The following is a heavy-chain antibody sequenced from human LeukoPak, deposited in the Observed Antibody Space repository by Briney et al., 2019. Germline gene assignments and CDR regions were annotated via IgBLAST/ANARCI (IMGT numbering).Heavy chain of an antibody. CDR3: AKGGSNPGRHNSAWGSVDV. CDR2: FDPENGET. V-gene: IGHV1-24*01. J-gene: IGHJ6*02. CDR1: GYTLTELA. D-gene: IGHD3-16*01. Sequence: ASVKVSCKVSGYTLTELAMHWVRQAPGEGLEWMGGFDPENGETIYAQKFQGRVTLTEDRSTDTTYMEMSSLRSEDTAVYYCAKGGSNPGRHNSAWGSVDVWGQGTTVTVSS.